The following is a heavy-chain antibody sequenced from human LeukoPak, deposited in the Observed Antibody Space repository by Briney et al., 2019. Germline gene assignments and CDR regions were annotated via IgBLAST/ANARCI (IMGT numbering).Heavy chain of an antibody. D-gene: IGHD6-13*01. J-gene: IGHJ6*03. CDR1: GFTFSSYS. CDR2: ISSSSSTI. V-gene: IGHV3-48*04. Sequence: GGSLRLSCAASGFTFSSYSMNWVRQAPGKGLEWLSYISSSSSTISYADSVKGRFTISRDNAKNSLYLQMNSLRAEDTAVYYCARVHRWGSSWKYYYMDVWGKGTTVTVPS. CDR3: ARVHRWGSSWKYYYMDV.